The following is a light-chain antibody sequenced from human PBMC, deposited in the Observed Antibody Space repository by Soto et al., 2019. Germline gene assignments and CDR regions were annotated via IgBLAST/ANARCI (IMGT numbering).Light chain of an antibody. Sequence: EIVLTQSPVTLSLSPGETATLSCRASQSVGTYLAWYQLKSGQAPRLLIYEASKRATGIPARFSGRGSGTDFTLTISSLQPDDVATYYCQQYKSYLYTFGQGTKLEIK. CDR2: EAS. CDR1: QSVGTY. V-gene: IGKV3-11*01. CDR3: QQYKSYLYT. J-gene: IGKJ2*01.